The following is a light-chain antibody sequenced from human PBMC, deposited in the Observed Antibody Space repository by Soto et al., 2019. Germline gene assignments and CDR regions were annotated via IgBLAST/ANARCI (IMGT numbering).Light chain of an antibody. CDR3: QQLYNYPFT. J-gene: IGKJ3*01. CDR1: QDISNY. CDR2: AAS. Sequence: IQLTQSPSFLSASVGDRVTITCRASQDISNYLAWYLQNPGEAPKLLIYAASTLQSGVPSRFSGSGSGTEFTLTISSLQPEDFATYYCQQLYNYPFTFGPGTRVHIK. V-gene: IGKV1-9*01.